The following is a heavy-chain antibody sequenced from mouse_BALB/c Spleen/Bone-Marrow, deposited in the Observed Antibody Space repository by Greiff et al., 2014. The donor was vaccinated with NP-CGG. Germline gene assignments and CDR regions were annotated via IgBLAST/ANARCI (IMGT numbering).Heavy chain of an antibody. CDR3: ARYYYGSSYFDY. D-gene: IGHD1-1*01. V-gene: IGHV14-3*02. J-gene: IGHJ2*01. CDR2: IDPANGNT. Sequence: DVKLMESGAELVKPGASVKLSCTASGFNIKDTYMHWVKQRPEQGLEWIGRIDPANGNTKYDPKFQGKATITADTSSNTAYLQLSSLTSEDTAVYYCARYYYGSSYFDYWGQGTTLTVSS. CDR1: GFNIKDTY.